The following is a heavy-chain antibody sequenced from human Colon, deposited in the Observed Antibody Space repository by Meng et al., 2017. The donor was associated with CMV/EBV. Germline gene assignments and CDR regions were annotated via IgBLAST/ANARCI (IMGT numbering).Heavy chain of an antibody. CDR2: IYWNDGE. CDR1: FSLSTNGVG. Sequence: FSLSTNGVGVGWIRQPPGKALEWLALIYWNDGERYRPSLKSRLTITKDTSKNQVVLTMTNMDPVDTATYYCARLNDFWSGHLDYFDYWGQGTLVTVSS. CDR3: ARLNDFWSGHLDYFDY. D-gene: IGHD3-3*01. V-gene: IGHV2-5*01. J-gene: IGHJ4*02.